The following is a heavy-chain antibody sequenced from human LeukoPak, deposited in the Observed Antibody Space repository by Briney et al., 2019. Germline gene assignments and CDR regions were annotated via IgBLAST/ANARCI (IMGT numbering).Heavy chain of an antibody. CDR2: ISGSGGST. D-gene: IGHD6-19*01. CDR3: AKLSGYSSGWFDP. CDR1: GFTVSSNY. V-gene: IGHV3-23*01. Sequence: PGGSLRLSCAASGFTVSSNYMSWVRQAPGKGLEWVSAISGSGGSTYYADSVKGRFTISRDNSKNTLYLQMNSLRAEDTAVYYCAKLSGYSSGWFDPWGQGTLVTVSS. J-gene: IGHJ5*02.